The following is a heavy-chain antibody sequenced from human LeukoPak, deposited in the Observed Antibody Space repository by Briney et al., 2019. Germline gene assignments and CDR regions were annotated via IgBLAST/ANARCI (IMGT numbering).Heavy chain of an antibody. J-gene: IGHJ5*02. Sequence: SETLSLTCTVSGYSITSAYYWGWIRQPPGKGLEWIGSFFLKGSTYYNPSLKSRVTISVDTSKNQFSLTLSSVTAADTAVYYCARGVSAWGQGTLVTVSS. CDR1: GYSITSAYY. V-gene: IGHV4-38-2*02. CDR2: FFLKGST. CDR3: ARGVSA. D-gene: IGHD5/OR15-5a*01.